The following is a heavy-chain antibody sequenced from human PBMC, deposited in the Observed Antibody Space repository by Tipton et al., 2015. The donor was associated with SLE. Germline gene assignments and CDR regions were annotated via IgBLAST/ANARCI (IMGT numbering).Heavy chain of an antibody. D-gene: IGHD2-2*02. V-gene: IGHV4-34*01. Sequence: TLSLTCAVYGGSFSGYYWSWIRQPPGKGLEWIGEINHSGSTNYNPSLKSRVTISVDTSKNQFSLKLSSVTAADTAVYYCVRALWLDKDFAVVPPGIRLRAFDIWGQGTMVTVSS. J-gene: IGHJ3*02. CDR1: GGSFSGYY. CDR2: INHSGST. CDR3: VRALWLDKDFAVVPPGIRLRAFDI.